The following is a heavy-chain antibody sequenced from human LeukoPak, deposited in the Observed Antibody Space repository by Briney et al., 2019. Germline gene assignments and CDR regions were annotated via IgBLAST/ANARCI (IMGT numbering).Heavy chain of an antibody. CDR2: INPNSGGT. Sequence: RASVKVSCTASGYTFTGYYMHWVRQAPGQGLEWMGWINPNSGGTNYAQKFQGRVTMTRDTSISTAYMELSRLRSDDTAVYYCARVEMATISAIDYWGQETLVTVSS. CDR3: ARVEMATISAIDY. CDR1: GYTFTGYY. V-gene: IGHV1-2*02. D-gene: IGHD5-24*01. J-gene: IGHJ4*02.